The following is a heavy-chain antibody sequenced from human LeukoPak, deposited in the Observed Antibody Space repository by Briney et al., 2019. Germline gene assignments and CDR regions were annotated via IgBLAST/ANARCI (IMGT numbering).Heavy chain of an antibody. J-gene: IGHJ6*02. V-gene: IGHV3-33*01. D-gene: IGHD3-10*01. CDR2: IWNDGNTK. Sequence: GGSLRLSCTASGISFSSYGMYWVRQAPGPGMEWVSIIWNDGNTKYYAASARGRFTISSDIPNITLYLQMNSLRAEGTAIYCCARGFYGTGNYYTVYGMDVWGQGTTVTVSS. CDR3: ARGFYGTGNYYTVYGMDV. CDR1: GISFSSYG.